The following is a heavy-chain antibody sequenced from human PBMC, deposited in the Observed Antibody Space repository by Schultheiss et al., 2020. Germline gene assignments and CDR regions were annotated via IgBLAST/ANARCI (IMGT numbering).Heavy chain of an antibody. Sequence: SETLSLTCTVSGGSISSGGYYWSWIRQHPGKGLEWIGYIYYSGSTYYNPSLKSRVTISVDTSKNQFSLKLSSVTAADTAVYYCARVTIFGVGYFYYYMDVWGKGTTVTVSS. CDR3: ARVTIFGVGYFYYYMDV. CDR2: IYYSGST. V-gene: IGHV4-31*03. J-gene: IGHJ6*03. CDR1: GGSISSGGYY. D-gene: IGHD3-3*01.